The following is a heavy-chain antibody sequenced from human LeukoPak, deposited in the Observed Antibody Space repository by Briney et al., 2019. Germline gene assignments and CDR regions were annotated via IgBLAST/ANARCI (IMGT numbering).Heavy chain of an antibody. CDR1: GDSVSSNSAA. CDR2: TYYRSKWYN. V-gene: IGHV6-1*01. Sequence: SQTLSLTCAISGDSVSSNSAAWNWIRQSPSRGLEWLGRTYYRSKWYNDYAVSVKSRITINPDTSKNQFSLQLNSVTPEDTAVYYCARAAMVRGVLNYYYYMDVWGKGTTVTVSS. D-gene: IGHD3-10*01. J-gene: IGHJ6*03. CDR3: ARAAMVRGVLNYYYYMDV.